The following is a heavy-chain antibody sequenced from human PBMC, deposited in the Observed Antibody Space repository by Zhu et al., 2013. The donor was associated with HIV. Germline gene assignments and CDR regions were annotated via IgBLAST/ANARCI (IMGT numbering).Heavy chain of an antibody. V-gene: IGHV1-69*06. CDR2: IVTLFGTA. D-gene: IGHD3-16*01. J-gene: IGHJ6*03. CDR3: ARGTSFSYYYYMDV. Sequence: QVQLVQSGAEVKKPGSSVKVSCKASGGSINNYNFNWVRQAPGQGLEWMGGIVTLFGTANYAQNFQGRVTITADKSMNTVYMIVSSLTSDDTAVYYCARGTSFSYYYYMDVWGKGTTVTVSS. CDR1: GGSINNYN.